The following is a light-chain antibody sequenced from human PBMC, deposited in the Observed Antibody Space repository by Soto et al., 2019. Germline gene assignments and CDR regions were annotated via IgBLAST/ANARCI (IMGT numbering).Light chain of an antibody. V-gene: IGKV4-1*01. CDR3: QQYYSPPRYT. CDR2: WAS. J-gene: IGKJ2*01. CDR1: QSVLYSSNNKNL. Sequence: DIVMTQSPDSLAVSLGERATINCKSSQSVLYSSNNKNLIAWYQQKKGQPPRLLIYWASTRESGVPDRFSGSGSGKDFTLTISSRPAEDVSVYYCQQYYSPPRYTFGQGTKLVI.